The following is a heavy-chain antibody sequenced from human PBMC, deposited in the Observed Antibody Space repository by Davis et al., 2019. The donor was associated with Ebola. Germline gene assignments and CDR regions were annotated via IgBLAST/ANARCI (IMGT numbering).Heavy chain of an antibody. CDR1: GGSISSSSDY. CDR3: ARHAGYSSGWSLRGYLDD. V-gene: IGHV4-39*01. Sequence: SETLSLTCTVSGGSISSSSDYWGWIRQPPGKGLEWIGSIYYSGSTYYNPSLKSRVTISVDTSKNQFSLKLSSVTAADTAVYYCARHAGYSSGWSLRGYLDDWGQGTLVTVSS. D-gene: IGHD6-19*01. CDR2: IYYSGST. J-gene: IGHJ4*02.